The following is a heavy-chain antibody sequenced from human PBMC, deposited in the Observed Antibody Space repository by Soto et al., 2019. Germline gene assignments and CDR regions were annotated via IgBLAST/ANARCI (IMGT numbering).Heavy chain of an antibody. CDR2: IIPIFGTA. J-gene: IGHJ6*02. V-gene: IGHV1-69*13. Sequence: ASVKGSCKASGGTLSGDAVGWVRQAPGQGLEWMGGIIPIFGTANYAQKFQGRVTITADESTSTAYMELSSLRSEDTAVYYCARSITMVRGVKEQYYGMDVWGQGTTVTVSS. CDR3: ARSITMVRGVKEQYYGMDV. CDR1: GGTLSGDA. D-gene: IGHD3-10*01.